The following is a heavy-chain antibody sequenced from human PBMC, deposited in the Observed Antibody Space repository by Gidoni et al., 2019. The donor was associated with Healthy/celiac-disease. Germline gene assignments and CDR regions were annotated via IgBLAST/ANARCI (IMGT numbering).Heavy chain of an antibody. V-gene: IGHV3-73*02. CDR3: TRGYSTPSLDY. D-gene: IGHD6-13*01. Sequence: EVQLVASGGGLVQPGGSLKLSCAASGFTFSGSAMHWVRQASGKGLEWVGRIRSKANSYATAYAASVKGRFTISRDDSKNTAYLQMNSLKTEDTAVYYCTRGYSTPSLDYWGQGTLVTVSS. CDR2: IRSKANSYAT. J-gene: IGHJ4*02. CDR1: GFTFSGSA.